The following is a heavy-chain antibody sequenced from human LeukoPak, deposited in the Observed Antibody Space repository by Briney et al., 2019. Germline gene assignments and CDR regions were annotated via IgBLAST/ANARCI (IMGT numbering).Heavy chain of an antibody. Sequence: GGSLRLSCTASGFSFSGHWMHWARRLPGKGLVWVSRISPTGSTTSYADSVKGRFTVSRDNAKNTLYLQVNNLRAEDTAVYYCARFRTWGDKAFDYWGQGTLVTVSS. V-gene: IGHV3-74*01. CDR3: ARFRTWGDKAFDY. J-gene: IGHJ4*02. D-gene: IGHD2-21*02. CDR1: GFSFSGHW. CDR2: ISPTGSTT.